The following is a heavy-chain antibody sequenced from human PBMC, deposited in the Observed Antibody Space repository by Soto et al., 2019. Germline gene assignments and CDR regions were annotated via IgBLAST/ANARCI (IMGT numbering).Heavy chain of an antibody. CDR1: GYSFTSYW. Sequence: GESLKISCKGSGYSFTSYWIGWVRQMPGKGLEWMGIIYPGDSDTRYSPSFQGQVTVSADKSISTAYLQWSSLKASDTAMYYCARQGTGTTGYYYYYMDVWGKGTTVTVSS. V-gene: IGHV5-51*01. D-gene: IGHD1-1*01. J-gene: IGHJ6*03. CDR3: ARQGTGTTGYYYYYMDV. CDR2: IYPGDSDT.